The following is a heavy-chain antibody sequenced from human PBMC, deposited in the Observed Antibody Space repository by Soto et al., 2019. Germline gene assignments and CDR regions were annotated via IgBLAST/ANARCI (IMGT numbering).Heavy chain of an antibody. V-gene: IGHV4-39*02. CDR3: ARSNSGYYKWFDP. CDR1: GDSISSSNYY. CDR2: IYYSGTT. Sequence: HLQLQESGPGLVKPSETLSLTCTVSGDSISSSNYYWGWIRQPPGKGLEWIANIYYSGTTYCNPSRKSRFAISVDTAQNHFSLKLSSVTAADTAIYYCARSNSGYYKWFDPWGQGTLVTVSS. D-gene: IGHD3-22*01. J-gene: IGHJ5*02.